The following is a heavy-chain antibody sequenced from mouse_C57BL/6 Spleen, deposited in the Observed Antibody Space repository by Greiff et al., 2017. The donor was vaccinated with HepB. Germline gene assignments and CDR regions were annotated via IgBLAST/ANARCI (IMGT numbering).Heavy chain of an antibody. CDR2: IWSDGST. CDR1: GFSLTSYG. V-gene: IGHV2-6*03. J-gene: IGHJ1*03. D-gene: IGHD1-1*01. Sequence: VKLVESGPGLVAPSQSLYITCTASGFSLTSYGVHWVRQPPGKGLEWLVVIWSDGSTTYNSALKSRLSTSKDNSKSQVFLKMNNLQTDDTAVYYCARRALYGSKSFWYFDVWGTGTTVTVSS. CDR3: ARRALYGSKSFWYFDV.